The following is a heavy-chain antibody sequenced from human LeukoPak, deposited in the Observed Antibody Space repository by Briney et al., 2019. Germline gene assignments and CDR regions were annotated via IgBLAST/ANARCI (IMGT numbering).Heavy chain of an antibody. CDR2: MNPNSGNT. V-gene: IGHV1-8*01. Sequence: ASVKVSCKASGYTFTTYDINWVRQATGPGLQWMGWMNPNSGNTGYAQNFQGRLTMTRNTSISTAYMELSSLTSEDTAVYYCARGGIMVRGISLLYGMDVWGQGTTVTVSS. CDR1: GYTFTTYD. CDR3: ARGGIMVRGISLLYGMDV. D-gene: IGHD3-10*01. J-gene: IGHJ6*02.